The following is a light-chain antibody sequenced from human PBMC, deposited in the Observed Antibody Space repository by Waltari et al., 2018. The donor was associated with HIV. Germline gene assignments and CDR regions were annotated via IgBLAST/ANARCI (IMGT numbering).Light chain of an antibody. CDR3: QVWDSTSDHLWV. Sequence: SYVLTQSPSVSVAPGQTARITCWGNTIGPKSVPWYRQKPGQAPVLVVYDDSDRPSGIPERFSGSNSGNAATLTISKVEVGDEADYFCQVWDSTSDHLWVFGGGSRLTVL. CDR1: TIGPKS. V-gene: IGLV3-21*02. CDR2: DDS. J-gene: IGLJ3*02.